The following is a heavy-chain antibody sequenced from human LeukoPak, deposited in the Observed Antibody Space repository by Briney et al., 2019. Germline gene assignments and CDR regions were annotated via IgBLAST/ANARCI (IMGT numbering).Heavy chain of an antibody. V-gene: IGHV4-34*01. CDR1: GGSFTIYY. CDR2: INHSGST. J-gene: IGHJ3*02. Sequence: SETLSLTCAVYGGSFTIYYWSWLRQPPGKGLEWVGEINHSGSTNYNPSLKSRVTISVDTSKNQSSLKLSSVTAADTAVYYCARGSVMITSGGVIALDAFDIWGQGTMVTVSS. CDR3: ARGSVMITSGGVIALDAFDI. D-gene: IGHD3-16*02.